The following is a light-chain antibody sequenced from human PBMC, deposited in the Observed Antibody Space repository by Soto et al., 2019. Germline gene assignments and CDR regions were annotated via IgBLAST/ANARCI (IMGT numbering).Light chain of an antibody. V-gene: IGKV1-5*01. Sequence: DKQMTQSPSTLSASVGDRVTITLRASQNIRSRLACFQQKPXKAPKLXXYDASSLESGVPPRFSGSGSGTEFTLTISSLQPDDFATYYCQHYNGYSPWTFGEGTKVDIK. J-gene: IGKJ1*01. CDR1: QNIRSR. CDR3: QHYNGYSPWT. CDR2: DAS.